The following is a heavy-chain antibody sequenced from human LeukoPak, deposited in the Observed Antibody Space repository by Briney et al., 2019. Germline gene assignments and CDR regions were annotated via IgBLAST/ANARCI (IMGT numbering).Heavy chain of an antibody. CDR1: GDSVSSNSSA. CDR2: TYYRSKWYN. V-gene: IGHV6-1*01. D-gene: IGHD5-24*01. Sequence: SQTLTLTCAISGDSVSSNSSACNWIRQSPSRGLEWLGRTYYRSKWYNDYAVSVKSRITINPDTSKNQFSLQLNSVTPEDTAVYYCARGGQGDGYSADEAFDFWGQGTMVTVSS. J-gene: IGHJ3*01. CDR3: ARGGQGDGYSADEAFDF.